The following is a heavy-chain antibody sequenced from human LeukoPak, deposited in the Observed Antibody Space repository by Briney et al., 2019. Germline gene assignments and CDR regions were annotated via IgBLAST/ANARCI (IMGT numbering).Heavy chain of an antibody. J-gene: IGHJ4*02. V-gene: IGHV3-30-3*02. Sequence: PGGSLRLSCAASGFTFSSYAMHWVRQAPGKGLEWVAVISYDGSNKYYADSVKGRFTISRDNSKNTLYLQMNSLRAEDTAVYYCAKSHTILRSVYVYWGQGTLVTVSS. CDR3: AKSHTILRSVYVY. CDR1: GFTFSSYA. D-gene: IGHD3-3*01. CDR2: ISYDGSNK.